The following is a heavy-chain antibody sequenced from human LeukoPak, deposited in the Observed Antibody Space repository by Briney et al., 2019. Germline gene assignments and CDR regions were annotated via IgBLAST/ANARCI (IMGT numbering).Heavy chain of an antibody. CDR1: GGSISSGSYY. V-gene: IGHV4-61*02. D-gene: IGHD1-26*01. CDR2: IYTSGST. J-gene: IGHJ6*03. Sequence: SQTLSLTCTVSGGSISSGSYYWSWIRQPAGKGLEWIWRIYTSGSTNYNPSLKSRVTISVDTSKNQFSLKLSSVTAADTAVYYCARGGSYSYYYYYYYMDVWGKGTTVTVSS. CDR3: ARGGSYSYYYYYYYMDV.